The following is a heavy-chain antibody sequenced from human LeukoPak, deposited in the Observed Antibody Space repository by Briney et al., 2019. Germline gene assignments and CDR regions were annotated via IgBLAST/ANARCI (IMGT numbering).Heavy chain of an antibody. Sequence: ASVKVSCKASGYTFSAYYIHWVRQAPGQGLEWMGWINPNNGDTNSAQKFQGRVTMTRDTSIITVYMEVSSLISDDTAVYYCARVNRALDYWGQGTLVTVSS. J-gene: IGHJ4*02. CDR3: ARVNRALDY. CDR2: INPNNGDT. CDR1: GYTFSAYY. V-gene: IGHV1-2*02.